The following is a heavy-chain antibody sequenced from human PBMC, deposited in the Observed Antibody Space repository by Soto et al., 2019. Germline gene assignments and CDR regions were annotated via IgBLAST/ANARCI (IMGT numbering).Heavy chain of an antibody. CDR3: ARDSPIGSTFSGYDAIDS. D-gene: IGHD5-12*01. CDR2: TIPLLNVA. Sequence: QVQLVQSGAEVKKPGSSVKVSCKASGGTFSTSTFTWVRQAPGQGLEWMGRTIPLLNVADYAQDFQGRLTLTADRSTSTTYMELTSLTSNDTAVYYCARDSPIGSTFSGYDAIDSWGQGTLVTVSS. J-gene: IGHJ4*02. V-gene: IGHV1-69*08. CDR1: GGTFSTST.